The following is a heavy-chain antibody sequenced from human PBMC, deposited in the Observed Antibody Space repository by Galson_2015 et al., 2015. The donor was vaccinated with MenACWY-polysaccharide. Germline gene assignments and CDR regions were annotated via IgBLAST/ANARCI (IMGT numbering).Heavy chain of an antibody. Sequence: SLRLSCAASGFTFNTYSMIWVRQAPGQGLQWVSAISGSSAYIFYADSVKGRFTISRDNAKISLYLQMNSLRAEDTAIYYCASRRRFKTGSGPEDYWGQGTLVTVSS. CDR1: GFTFNTYS. J-gene: IGHJ4*02. CDR3: ASRRRFKTGSGPEDY. V-gene: IGHV3-21*01. CDR2: ISGSSAYI. D-gene: IGHD2-8*02.